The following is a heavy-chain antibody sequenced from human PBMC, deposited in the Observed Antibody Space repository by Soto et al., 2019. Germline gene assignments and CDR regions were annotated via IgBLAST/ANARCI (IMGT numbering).Heavy chain of an antibody. CDR2: ISWKDEK. V-gene: IGHV2-5*01. Sequence: QITLKESSPTLVKPTQTLTVTCTFSGFSLSTSGAGVGWIRQSPGKAPEWLALISWKDEKRYNPGLKSRLTITKDTSKNQVVLTMTDLDPVDTATYFCAHRYGGNYYRWYFDSWGQGTLDTVSS. CDR1: GFSLSTSGAG. CDR3: AHRYGGNYYRWYFDS. J-gene: IGHJ4*02. D-gene: IGHD1-26*01.